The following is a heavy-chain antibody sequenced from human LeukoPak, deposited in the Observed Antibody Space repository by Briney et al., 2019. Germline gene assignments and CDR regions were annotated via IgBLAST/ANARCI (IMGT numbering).Heavy chain of an antibody. V-gene: IGHV4-59*01. CDR2: IYYSGST. CDR1: GGSISSYY. Sequence: PSETLSLTCTVSGGSISSYYWSWIRQPPGTGLEWIGYIYYSGSTNYSPSLKSRVTISVDTSKNQFSLKLNSVTAADTAVYYCARVKQAGVSGYWCDPWGQGTLVTVSS. J-gene: IGHJ5*02. CDR3: ARVKQAGVSGYWCDP. D-gene: IGHD2-8*01.